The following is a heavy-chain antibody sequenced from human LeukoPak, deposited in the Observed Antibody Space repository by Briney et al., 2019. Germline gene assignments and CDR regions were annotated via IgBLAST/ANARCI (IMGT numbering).Heavy chain of an antibody. CDR2: IYYSGST. Sequence: SETLSLTCTVSGGSISSSSYYWGWIRQPPGRGLEWIGSIYYSGSTYYNPSLKSRVTISVDTSKNQFSLKLSSVTAADTAVYYCARDGVAMATIYYFDSWGQGTLVTVSS. CDR3: ARDGVAMATIYYFDS. D-gene: IGHD5-24*01. J-gene: IGHJ4*02. V-gene: IGHV4-39*07. CDR1: GGSISSSSYY.